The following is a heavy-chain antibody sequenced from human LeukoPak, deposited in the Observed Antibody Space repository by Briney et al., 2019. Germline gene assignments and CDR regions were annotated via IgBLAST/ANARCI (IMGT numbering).Heavy chain of an antibody. CDR3: AKDIIWAAMVTVHFLGYDY. CDR2: ISGSGGST. V-gene: IGHV3-23*01. Sequence: GGSLRLSCAASGFTFSSYAMSWVRQAPGKGLEWVSAISGSGGSTYYADSVKGRFTISRDNSKNTLYLQMNSLRAEDTAVYYCAKDIIWAAMVTVHFLGYDYWGQGTLVTVSS. J-gene: IGHJ4*02. CDR1: GFTFSSYA. D-gene: IGHD5-18*01.